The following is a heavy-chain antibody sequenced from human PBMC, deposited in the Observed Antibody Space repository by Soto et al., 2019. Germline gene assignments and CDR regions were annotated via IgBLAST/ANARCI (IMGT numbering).Heavy chain of an antibody. D-gene: IGHD6-19*01. V-gene: IGHV2-26*01. Sequence: HVTLKESGPVLVKPTETLTLTCTVSGFSLSNGKVGVSWIRQPPGKALEWLAHIFSNDEKSYRTSLKSRLTIYEDTSKSQVVLTMTNVDPVDTATYYFERLLCGRSVAGDYFYMDVWGKGTTVTVSS. CDR3: ERLLCGRSVAGDYFYMDV. J-gene: IGHJ6*03. CDR2: IFSNDEK. CDR1: GFSLSNGKVG.